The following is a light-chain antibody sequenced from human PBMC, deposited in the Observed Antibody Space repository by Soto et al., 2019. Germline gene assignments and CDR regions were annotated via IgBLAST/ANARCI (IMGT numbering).Light chain of an antibody. V-gene: IGKV3-20*01. J-gene: IGKJ1*01. CDR1: QSVSSSY. Sequence: EIVLTQSPGTLSLSPGERATLSCRASQSVSSSYLAWCQQKPGQAPRPLIYGASSRAIGIPDRFSGSGSGTDFTLTISRLEPEDFAVYYCQQYGSSPWTLGQGTKVAIK. CDR2: GAS. CDR3: QQYGSSPWT.